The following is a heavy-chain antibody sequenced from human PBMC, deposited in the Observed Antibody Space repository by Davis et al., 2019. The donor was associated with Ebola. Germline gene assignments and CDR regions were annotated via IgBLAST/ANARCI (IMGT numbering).Heavy chain of an antibody. CDR3: ARDRLYYDFWSGYSSSYYYYGMDV. J-gene: IGHJ6*02. CDR1: GFTFSSYA. Sequence: GESLKISCAASGFTFSSYAMSWVRQAPGKGLEWVSAISGSGGSTYYADSVKGRFTISRDNSKNTLYLQMNSLRAEDTAVYYCARDRLYYDFWSGYSSSYYYYGMDVWGQGTTVTVSS. D-gene: IGHD3-3*01. V-gene: IGHV3-23*01. CDR2: ISGSGGST.